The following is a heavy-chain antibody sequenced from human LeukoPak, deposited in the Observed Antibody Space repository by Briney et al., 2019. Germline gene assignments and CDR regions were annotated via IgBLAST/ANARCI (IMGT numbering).Heavy chain of an antibody. Sequence: GGSLRLSCAASGFTCSSFPTHWVRQVPGKGLEYVSAISSTGETSYYANSVKDRFTISRDNSKNTLYLQMGSLRTEDMAVYYCARVMSGSGSKYFDYWGQGTLVTVSS. V-gene: IGHV3-64*01. CDR2: ISSTGETS. D-gene: IGHD3-10*01. CDR3: ARVMSGSGSKYFDY. J-gene: IGHJ4*02. CDR1: GFTCSSFP.